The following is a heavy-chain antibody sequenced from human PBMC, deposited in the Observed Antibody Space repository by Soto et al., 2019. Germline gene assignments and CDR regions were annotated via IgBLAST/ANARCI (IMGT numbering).Heavy chain of an antibody. CDR2: IYYSGCT. CDR1: GGSISSYY. CDR3: ARHGLGYCSSTSCTYYYYYYMDV. Sequence: SETLSLTCTVSGGSISSYYWSWIRQPPGKGLEWIGYIYYSGCTNYNPSLKSRVTISVDTSKNQFSLKLSSVTAADTAVYYCARHGLGYCSSTSCTYYYYYYMDVWGKGTTVTVSS. J-gene: IGHJ6*03. V-gene: IGHV4-59*08. D-gene: IGHD2-2*01.